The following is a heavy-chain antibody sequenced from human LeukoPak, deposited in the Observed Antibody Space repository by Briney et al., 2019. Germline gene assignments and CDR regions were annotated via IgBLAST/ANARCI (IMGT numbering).Heavy chain of an antibody. CDR1: GFTFDDYA. V-gene: IGHV3-9*01. D-gene: IGHD3-10*01. J-gene: IGHJ6*03. Sequence: GRSLRLSCAASGFTFDDYAMHWVRQAPGKGLEWVSGISWNSGSIGYADSVKGRFTTSRDNAKNSLYLQMNSLRAEDTALYYCAKGSSSGLTAYYYYYMDVWGKGTTVTVSS. CDR2: ISWNSGSI. CDR3: AKGSSSGLTAYYYYYMDV.